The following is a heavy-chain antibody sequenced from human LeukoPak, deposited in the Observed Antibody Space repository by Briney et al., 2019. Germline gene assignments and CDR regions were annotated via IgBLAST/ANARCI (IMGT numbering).Heavy chain of an antibody. CDR1: GFTVGSYA. D-gene: IGHD3-16*01. V-gene: IGHV3-23*01. CDR2: VSNTGLTT. Sequence: GGSLRLSCAVSGFTVGSYAMSWVRQAPGKGLEWVSGVSNTGLTTYYIDSVKGRFTISRDSSKNTLYLQLDSLRTEDTAVYYCAKVRKGVGAFDIWGQGTMVTVSS. CDR3: AKVRKGVGAFDI. J-gene: IGHJ3*02.